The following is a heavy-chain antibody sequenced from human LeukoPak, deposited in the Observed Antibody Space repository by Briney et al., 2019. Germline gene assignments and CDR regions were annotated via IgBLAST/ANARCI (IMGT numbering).Heavy chain of an antibody. J-gene: IGHJ4*02. V-gene: IGHV3-66*01. D-gene: IGHD6-13*01. Sequence: PGGSLRLSCAASGFTVSSNYMSWVRQAPGKGLEWVSVLYSGGSIFYADSVKGRFTISRDISKNMLYLQMNSLRADDTAVYYCARGAISSWYEDWGQGTLVTVSS. CDR3: ARGAISSWYED. CDR2: LYSGGSI. CDR1: GFTVSSNY.